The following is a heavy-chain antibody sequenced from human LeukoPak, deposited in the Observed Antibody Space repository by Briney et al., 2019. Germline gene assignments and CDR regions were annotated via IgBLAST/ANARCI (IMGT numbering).Heavy chain of an antibody. CDR2: IKHDGREK. D-gene: IGHD6-25*01. CDR1: GFTFSSYW. V-gene: IGHV3-7*01. Sequence: PGGSLRLSCAASGFTFSSYWMNWVSQAQRKGMEWEATIKHDGREKYYGDSVKGRFTISRDNAKNPLYLQMNSVRAADTAVYYRGRGQQGLVVVDLGGQGTLVTVSS. J-gene: IGHJ4*02. CDR3: GRGQQGLVVVDL.